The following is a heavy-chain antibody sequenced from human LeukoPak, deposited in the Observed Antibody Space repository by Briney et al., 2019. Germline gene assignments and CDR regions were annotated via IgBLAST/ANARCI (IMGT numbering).Heavy chain of an antibody. CDR1: GGTFSSYA. J-gene: IGHJ4*02. D-gene: IGHD2-2*01. V-gene: IGHV1-18*01. Sequence: ASVKVSCKASGGTFSSYAISWVRQAPGHGLEWMGWINPYNGQTYYAQNVQGRVTMTTDTSTGTAYMEVRSLRSDDTAVYYCARDRVVARESDYWGQGTLVTVSS. CDR3: ARDRVVARESDY. CDR2: INPYNGQT.